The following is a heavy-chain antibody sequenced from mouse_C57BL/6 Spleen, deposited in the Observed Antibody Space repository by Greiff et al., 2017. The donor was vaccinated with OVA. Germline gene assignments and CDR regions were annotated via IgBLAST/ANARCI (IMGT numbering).Heavy chain of an antibody. D-gene: IGHD2-5*01. V-gene: IGHV1-55*01. Sequence: QVQLQQPGAELVKPGASVKMSCKASGYTFTSYWITWVKQRPGQGLEWIGDIYPGSGSTNYNEKFMSKATLTVDTSSSTAYMQLSSLTSEDSAVYYCARDYSNYGFSAYWGQGTLVTVSA. CDR1: GYTFTSYW. CDR3: ARDYSNYGFSAY. J-gene: IGHJ3*01. CDR2: IYPGSGST.